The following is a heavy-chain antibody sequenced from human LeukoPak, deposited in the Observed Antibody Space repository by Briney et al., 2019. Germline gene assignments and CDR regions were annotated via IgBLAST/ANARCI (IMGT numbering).Heavy chain of an antibody. D-gene: IGHD6-19*01. V-gene: IGHV3-30-3*01. CDR1: GFTFSSYA. J-gene: IGHJ5*02. CDR2: ISYDGSNK. Sequence: GGSLRLSCAASGFTFSSYAMHWVRQAPGKGLEWVAVISYDGSNKYYADSVKGRFTISRDNSKNTLYLQMNSLRVGDTAVYFCTKESGIAVADTWGQGTLVTVSS. CDR3: TKESGIAVADT.